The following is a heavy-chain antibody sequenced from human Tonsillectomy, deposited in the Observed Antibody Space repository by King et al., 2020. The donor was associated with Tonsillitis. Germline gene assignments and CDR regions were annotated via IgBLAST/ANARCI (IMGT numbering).Heavy chain of an antibody. J-gene: IGHJ4*02. V-gene: IGHV3-21*01. CDR3: ARDPLHSSGSYGFDY. CDR2: ISSSSSYI. Sequence: VQLVESGGGLVKPGGSLRLSCAASGFTFSSYSMNWVRQAPGKGLEWVSSISSSSSYIYYADSVKGRFTISRDNAKNSLYLQMNSLRAEDTAVYYCARDPLHSSGSYGFDYWGQGTLVTVSS. CDR1: GFTFSSYS. D-gene: IGHD1-26*01.